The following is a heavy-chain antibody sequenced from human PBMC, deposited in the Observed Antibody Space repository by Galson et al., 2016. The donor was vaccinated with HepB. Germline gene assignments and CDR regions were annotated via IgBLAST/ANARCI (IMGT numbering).Heavy chain of an antibody. V-gene: IGHV1-3*01. CDR3: ARLIGGGWFDT. CDR1: AYPFTAYA. D-gene: IGHD3-16*01. J-gene: IGHJ5*02. CDR2: INADNGNT. Sequence: VKVSCKASAYPFTAYAIHWVRQAPGHSLEWMGWINADNGNTKYSRKFQGRVTITRDTFATTAYTELRSLRSEDTAIYYCARLIGGGWFDTWGQGTLVTVSS.